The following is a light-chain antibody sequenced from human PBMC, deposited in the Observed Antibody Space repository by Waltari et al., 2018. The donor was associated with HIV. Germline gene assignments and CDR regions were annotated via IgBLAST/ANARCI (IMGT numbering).Light chain of an antibody. Sequence: DIQMTQSPFSLPASVGDRVTIPCRASQNITTYLNWYQQKPGKAPKLLIYGASSLQSGVPSRFSGSGSGTDFTLTISSLQPEDFATYYCRQSYTTPPVTFGQGTRLVNK. CDR3: RQSYTTPPVT. CDR2: GAS. CDR1: QNITTY. V-gene: IGKV1-39*01. J-gene: IGKJ5*01.